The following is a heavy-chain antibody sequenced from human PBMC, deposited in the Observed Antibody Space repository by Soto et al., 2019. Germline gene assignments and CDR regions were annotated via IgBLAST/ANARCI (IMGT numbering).Heavy chain of an antibody. CDR3: ARYAGYPTDYYYGMDV. J-gene: IGHJ6*01. V-gene: IGHV5-51*01. Sequence: PGESLKISCKGSGYSFTSYWIGWVRQMPGKGLEWMGIIYPGDSDTRYSPSFQGQVTISADKSISTAYLQWSSLKASDTATYYCARYAGYPTDYYYGMDVWGQGTTVTVSS. D-gene: IGHD5-18*01. CDR1: GYSFTSYW. CDR2: IYPGDSDT.